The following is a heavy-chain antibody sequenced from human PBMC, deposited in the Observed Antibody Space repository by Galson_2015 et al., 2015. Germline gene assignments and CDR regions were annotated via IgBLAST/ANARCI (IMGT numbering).Heavy chain of an antibody. CDR3: ARGQSTPAFDI. V-gene: IGHV4-34*01. D-gene: IGHD1-1*01. J-gene: IGHJ3*02. Sequence: SEPLSLTCAVYGGSFSGSYWSWIRQPPGKGLEWIAEINHSGRTSYNPSLKSRVTISVDTSKNQFSLNLSSVTAADTAVYYCARGQSTPAFDIWGQGTMVTVSS. CDR1: GGSFSGSY. CDR2: INHSGRT.